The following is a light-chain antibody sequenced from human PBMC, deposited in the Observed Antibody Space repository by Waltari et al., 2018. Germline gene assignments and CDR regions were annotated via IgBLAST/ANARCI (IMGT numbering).Light chain of an antibody. J-gene: IGLJ3*02. Sequence: QSALTQPASVSGSPGQSITISCTGTSSDVGGYNHVSWYQQLPGKTPKLIISEVSNRPSGVSDRFSGSKSGNTASLTISGLQAEDEADYYRTSYTSISTRVFGGGTKLTVL. CDR2: EVS. CDR1: SSDVGGYNH. CDR3: TSYTSISTRV. V-gene: IGLV2-14*01.